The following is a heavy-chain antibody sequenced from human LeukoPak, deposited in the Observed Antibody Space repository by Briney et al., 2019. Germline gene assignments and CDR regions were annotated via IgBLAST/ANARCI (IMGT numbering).Heavy chain of an antibody. D-gene: IGHD3-10*01. CDR3: ARADGGVRGYYFDY. CDR2: IYYGGST. J-gene: IGHJ4*02. V-gene: IGHV4-31*03. CDR1: GASISSGGYY. Sequence: PSETLSLTCTVSGASISSGGYYWSWVRQDPGKGLEWIGYIYYGGSTYYNPSLKSRITISVDTSKSQFSLELSSVTAADTAVYFCARADGGVRGYYFDYWGQGIMVTVSS.